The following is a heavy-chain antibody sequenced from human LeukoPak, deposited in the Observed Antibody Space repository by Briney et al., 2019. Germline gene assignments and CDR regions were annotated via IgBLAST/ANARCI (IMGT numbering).Heavy chain of an antibody. CDR3: ARIGISARGTNFHH. V-gene: IGHV1-2*02. J-gene: IGHJ1*01. Sequence: ASVKVSCKASGYSFVLYGISWVRQAPGQGPEWMGWINSNSADTNYAQNFQGRVTMTRDTSISTAYMELSRLRSDDTALYYCARIGISARGTNFHHWGQGTLVTVSS. D-gene: IGHD6-13*01. CDR1: GYSFVLYG. CDR2: INSNSADT.